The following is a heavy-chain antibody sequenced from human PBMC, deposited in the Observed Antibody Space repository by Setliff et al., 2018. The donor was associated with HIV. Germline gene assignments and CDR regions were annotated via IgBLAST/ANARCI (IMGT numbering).Heavy chain of an antibody. CDR3: VSQPESRWQIEY. V-gene: IGHV4-38-2*01. CDR1: GYSISRGYF. D-gene: IGHD3-10*01. J-gene: IGHJ4*02. CDR2: VSHSGNT. Sequence: SLTCAVSGYSISRGYFWVWVRQPPGKGLEWIGSVSHSGNTDYNISLKSRVTISIDNSNNHFSRKLRSVTAADTAVYYCVSQPESRWQIEYWGQGTLVTVSS.